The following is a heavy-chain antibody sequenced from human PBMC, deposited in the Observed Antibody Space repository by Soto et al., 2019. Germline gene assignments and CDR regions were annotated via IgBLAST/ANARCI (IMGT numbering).Heavy chain of an antibody. Sequence: QVQLVQSGAEVKNPGASVKVSCQASNYLFGAFGISWVRKAPGQGLEWMGWITHYNGNTHYAEKVQDSVTMTADKSTTTAYMEVRRLTSDDTAVYFWARISARRNDFDVWGQGTVVTVSS. J-gene: IGHJ3*01. CDR1: NYLFGAFG. V-gene: IGHV1-18*01. CDR2: ITHYNGNT. CDR3: ARISARRNDFDV.